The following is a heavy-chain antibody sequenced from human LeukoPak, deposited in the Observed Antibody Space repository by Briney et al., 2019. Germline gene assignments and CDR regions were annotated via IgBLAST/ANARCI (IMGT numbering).Heavy chain of an antibody. CDR1: GFTFSSFE. D-gene: IGHD2-21*01. CDR3: ARGVGLRGYVDY. Sequence: GGSLRLSCAASGFTFSSFEMKWVRQAPGKGLEWVSYISSGGSTIYYADSVKGRFTISRDNAKNSLYLQMNSLRAEDTAVYYCARGVGLRGYVDYRVQGALVTVS. J-gene: IGHJ4*02. CDR2: ISSGGSTI. V-gene: IGHV3-48*03.